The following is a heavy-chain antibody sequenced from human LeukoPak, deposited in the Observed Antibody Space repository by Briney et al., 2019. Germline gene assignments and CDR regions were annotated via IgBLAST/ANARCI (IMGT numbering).Heavy chain of an antibody. CDR3: ARGLRYYYGMDV. D-gene: IGHD4-17*01. V-gene: IGHV1-8*01. CDR2: MNPNSGNT. Sequence: ASVKVSCKASGYTFTSYDINWVRQATGQGLEWMGWMNPNSGNTGYAQKFQGRVTMTRDTSISTAYMELSSLRSEDTAVYYCARGLRYYYGMDVWGQGTTVTVSS. CDR1: GYTFTSYD. J-gene: IGHJ6*02.